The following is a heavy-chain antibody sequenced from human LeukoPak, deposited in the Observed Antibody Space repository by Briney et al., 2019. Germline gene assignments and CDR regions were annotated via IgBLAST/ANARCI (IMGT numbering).Heavy chain of an antibody. Sequence: SETLSLTCAVYGGSFSGYYWSWIRQPPGKGLEWIGEINHSGSTNYNPSLKGRVTISVDTSKNQFSLKLSSVTAADTAVYYCARDIQDSYTFDYWGQGTLVTVSS. D-gene: IGHD5-18*01. CDR3: ARDIQDSYTFDY. V-gene: IGHV4-34*01. J-gene: IGHJ4*02. CDR2: INHSGST. CDR1: GGSFSGYY.